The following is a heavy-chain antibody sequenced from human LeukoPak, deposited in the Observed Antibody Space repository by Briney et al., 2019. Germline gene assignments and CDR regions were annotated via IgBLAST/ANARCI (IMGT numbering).Heavy chain of an antibody. CDR2: INEDGSVK. V-gene: IGHV3-7*01. D-gene: IGHD3-16*01. CDR3: ARDQIGGSYLDS. J-gene: IGHJ4*02. Sequence: GGSLRLSCAASGFTFTSYWMTWVRQAPGKGLEWLTNINEDGSVKHYVDSVRGRFTISRDNANNSLYLQMNSLRAEDTALYYCARDQIGGSYLDSWGQGTLVTVSS. CDR1: GFTFTSYW.